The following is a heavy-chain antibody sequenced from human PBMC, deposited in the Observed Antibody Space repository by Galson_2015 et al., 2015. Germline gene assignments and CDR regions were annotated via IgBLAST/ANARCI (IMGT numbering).Heavy chain of an antibody. CDR1: GFSLSTSGMC. V-gene: IGHV2-70*01. CDR2: IDWDDDK. Sequence: PALVKPTQTLTLTCTFSGFSLSTSGMCVSWIRQPPGKALEWLALIDWDDDKYYSTSLKTRLTISKDTSKNQVVLTMTNMDPVDTATYYCARTHDYGGNSAFDYWGQGTLVTVSS. J-gene: IGHJ4*02. CDR3: ARTHDYGGNSAFDY. D-gene: IGHD4-23*01.